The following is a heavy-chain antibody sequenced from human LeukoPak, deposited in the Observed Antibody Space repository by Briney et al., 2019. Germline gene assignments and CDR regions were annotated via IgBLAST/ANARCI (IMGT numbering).Heavy chain of an antibody. V-gene: IGHV1-18*01. Sequence: ASVKVSCKASGYTFTSYGISWVRQAPGQGFEWMGWISAYNGNTNYAQKLQGRVTMTTDTSTSTAYMELRSLRSDDTAVYYCARMVDTGKSNWFDPWGQGILVTVSS. J-gene: IGHJ5*02. D-gene: IGHD5-18*01. CDR2: ISAYNGNT. CDR3: ARMVDTGKSNWFDP. CDR1: GYTFTSYG.